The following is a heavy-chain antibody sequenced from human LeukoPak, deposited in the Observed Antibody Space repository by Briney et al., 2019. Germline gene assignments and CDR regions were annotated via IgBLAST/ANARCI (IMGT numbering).Heavy chain of an antibody. J-gene: IGHJ4*02. CDR1: GYSFTSYG. Sequence: TSVKVSCKASGYSFTSYGISWVRQAPGQGLEWMGWISAYNGNTNYAQKLQGRVTMTTDTSTSTAYMELRSLRSDDTAVYYCARDCDRSGYYCYWGQGTLVTVSS. V-gene: IGHV1-18*01. CDR3: ARDCDRSGYYCY. D-gene: IGHD3-22*01. CDR2: ISAYNGNT.